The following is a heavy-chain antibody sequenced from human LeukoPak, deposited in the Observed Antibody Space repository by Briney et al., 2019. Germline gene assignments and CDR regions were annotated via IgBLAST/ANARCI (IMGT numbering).Heavy chain of an antibody. CDR2: IIPILGIA. CDR1: LGTFSSYA. V-gene: IGHV1-69*04. D-gene: IGHD3-10*01. CDR3: ARGAITMVRGVIITTYFDY. Sequence: GASVKVSSKASLGTFSSYAISWVRQAPGQGLEWMGRIIPILGIANYAQKFQGRVTITADKSTSTAYMELSSLRSEDTAVYYCARGAITMVRGVIITTYFDYWGQGTLVTVSS. J-gene: IGHJ4*02.